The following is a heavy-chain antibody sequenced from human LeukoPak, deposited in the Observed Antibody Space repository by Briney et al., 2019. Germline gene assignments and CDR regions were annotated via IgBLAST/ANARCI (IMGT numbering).Heavy chain of an antibody. CDR2: IYTSGST. J-gene: IGHJ3*02. CDR3: ARDFAEGQPQDAFDI. D-gene: IGHD3-3*01. Sequence: SETLSLTCTVSGGSISSYYWSWIRQPAGKGLEWIGRIYTSGSTNYNPSLKSQVTMSVDTSKNQFSLKLSSVTAADTAVYYCARDFAEGQPQDAFDIWGQGTMVTVSS. CDR1: GGSISSYY. V-gene: IGHV4-4*07.